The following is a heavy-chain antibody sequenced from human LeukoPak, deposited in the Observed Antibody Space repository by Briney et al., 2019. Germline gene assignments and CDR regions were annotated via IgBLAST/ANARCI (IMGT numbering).Heavy chain of an antibody. Sequence: TASQTLSLTCTVSGGSISSGDYYWSWIRQPPGKGLEWIGYIYYSGSTYYNPSLKSRVTISVDTSKDQFSLKLSSVTAADTAVYYCARDLYRGYMDVWGKGTTVTVPS. CDR3: ARDLYRGYMDV. CDR2: IYYSGST. V-gene: IGHV4-30-4*08. D-gene: IGHD4-11*01. J-gene: IGHJ6*03. CDR1: GGSISSGDYY.